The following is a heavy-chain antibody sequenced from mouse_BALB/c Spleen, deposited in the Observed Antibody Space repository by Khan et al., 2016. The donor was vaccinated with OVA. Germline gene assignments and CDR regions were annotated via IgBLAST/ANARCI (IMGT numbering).Heavy chain of an antibody. Sequence: EVQLQESGPELMMPGASVKISCKASGYSFTTYYLHWMKQSHGKTLEWIGYIDPFNGGTKYNQKFKGRATLTIDRSSSTAYMHLSSLTSEDSAVYYCARHGSTSWFAYWGQGTLVTVSA. CDR3: ARHGSTSWFAY. CDR2: IDPFNGGT. D-gene: IGHD1-1*01. V-gene: IGHV1S135*01. CDR1: GYSFTTYY. J-gene: IGHJ3*01.